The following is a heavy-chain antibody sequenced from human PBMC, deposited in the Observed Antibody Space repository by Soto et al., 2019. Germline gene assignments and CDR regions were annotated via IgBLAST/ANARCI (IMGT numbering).Heavy chain of an antibody. J-gene: IGHJ4*02. CDR3: APTTLLVVPASIHNFDY. Sequence: QITLKESGPTLVKPTQTLTLTCTFSGFSLNTTGMGVGWIRQPPGKALEWLALIYWNDDKRYRPSLNSRLTIAKITSKSPEDLTVTTVDPVDTATSYCAPTTLLVVPASIHNFDYWGQGILVTVSS. CDR2: IYWNDDK. CDR1: GFSLNTTGMG. D-gene: IGHD2-2*01. V-gene: IGHV2-5*01.